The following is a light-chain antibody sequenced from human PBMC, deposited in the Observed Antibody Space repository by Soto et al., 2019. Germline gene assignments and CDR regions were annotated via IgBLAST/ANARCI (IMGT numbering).Light chain of an antibody. CDR1: QTIGNF. J-gene: IGKJ1*01. CDR2: AAS. V-gene: IGKV1-39*01. CDR3: QQSYTTPWT. Sequence: DIQMTQSPSSLSASVGDRVTITCRTSQTIGNFLNWYQQKPGTAPKLLIYAASTLQTGVPSRFSGSGSGTDFTLAISSLQPEDFATYFCQQSYTTPWTFGLGTKVEIK.